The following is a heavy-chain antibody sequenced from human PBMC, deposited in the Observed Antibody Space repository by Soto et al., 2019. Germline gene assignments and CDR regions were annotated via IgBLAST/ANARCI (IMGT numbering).Heavy chain of an antibody. V-gene: IGHV4-30-4*01. Sequence: SETLSLTCTVSGDSISSGNKYWSWIRQPPGKGLEWIGYIFSSGTTYYNPSLKSRLTMSLDASQNQFSLKLNSLTDADTAVYFCARVPSPFDSSYGMDAWGQGTTVTVSS. CDR3: ARVPSPFDSSYGMDA. CDR2: IFSSGTT. D-gene: IGHD3-16*01. J-gene: IGHJ6*02. CDR1: GDSISSGNKY.